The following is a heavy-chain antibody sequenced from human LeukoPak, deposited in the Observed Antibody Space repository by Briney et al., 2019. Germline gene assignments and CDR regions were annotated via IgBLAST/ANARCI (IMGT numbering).Heavy chain of an antibody. CDR3: ARGLRCGGGSCYP. CDR1: GGSFSGYY. J-gene: IGHJ5*02. CDR2: INHSGST. Sequence: SETLSLTCAVYGGSFSGYYWSWIRQPPGKGLEWIGKINHSGSTNYNPSLKSRVTISVDTSKNQFSLKLTSVTAADTAVYYCARGLRCGGGSCYPWDQGTLVTVSS. D-gene: IGHD2-15*01. V-gene: IGHV4-34*01.